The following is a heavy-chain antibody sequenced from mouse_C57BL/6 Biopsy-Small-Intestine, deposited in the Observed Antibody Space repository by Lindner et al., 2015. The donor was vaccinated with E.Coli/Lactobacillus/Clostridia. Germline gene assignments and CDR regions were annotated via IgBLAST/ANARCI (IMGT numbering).Heavy chain of an antibody. CDR2: INPNYGTT. J-gene: IGHJ4*01. CDR3: ARNGYYVMDC. V-gene: IGHV1-39*01. Sequence: QLQESGPELVKPGASVKISCKASGYSFTDFNMTWLKQTIGKSLEWIGVINPNYGTTSYNQKFKGKATLTVDQSSSTVYMHLNSLTSEDSAVYYCARNGYYVMDCWGQGTSVTVSS. CDR1: GYSFTDFN.